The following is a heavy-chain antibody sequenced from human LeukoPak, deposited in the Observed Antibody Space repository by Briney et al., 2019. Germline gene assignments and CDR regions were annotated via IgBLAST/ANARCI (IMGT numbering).Heavy chain of an antibody. V-gene: IGHV2-70*01. D-gene: IGHD6-19*01. Sequence: ESGPALVNPTQALTLTCTFSGFSLRTSGMCVSWIRQPPVKALEWLALIDWDDDKYYSTSLKTRLTISKDTSKNQVVLTMTNMDPVDTATYYCARIRGYSSGWYEDYWGQGTLVTVSS. CDR1: GFSLRTSGMC. J-gene: IGHJ4*02. CDR3: ARIRGYSSGWYEDY. CDR2: IDWDDDK.